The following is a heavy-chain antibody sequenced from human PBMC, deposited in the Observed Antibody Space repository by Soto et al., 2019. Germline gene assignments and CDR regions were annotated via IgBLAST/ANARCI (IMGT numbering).Heavy chain of an antibody. D-gene: IGHD5-12*01. CDR2: IYYSGTT. CDR3: ARLATAFYYYGMDV. Sequence: SVTLSLTCALDGYSITSSNWWCAIRQPPGKGLEWIGYIYYSGTTHYNPSLKSRVTMSVDTSKNQFSLKLSSVTAADTAVYYCARLATAFYYYGMDVWGQGTTVT. V-gene: IGHV4-28*01. J-gene: IGHJ6*02. CDR1: GYSITSSNW.